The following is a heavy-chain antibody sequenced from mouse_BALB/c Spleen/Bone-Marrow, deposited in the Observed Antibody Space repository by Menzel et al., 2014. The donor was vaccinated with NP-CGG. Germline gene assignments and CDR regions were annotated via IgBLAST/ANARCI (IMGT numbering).Heavy chain of an antibody. CDR2: IYPGSGST. CDR3: TRGDGNYWYFDV. CDR1: GYTFXSYW. J-gene: IGHJ1*01. Sequence: LQQSGSELVRPGASVKLSCKASGYTFXSYWMHWVKQRHGQGLEWIGSIYPGSGSTNYDEKFKSKGTLTVDTSSSTAYMHLSSLTSEDSAVYYCTRGDGNYWYFDVWGAGTTVTVSS. V-gene: IGHV1S22*01. D-gene: IGHD2-1*01.